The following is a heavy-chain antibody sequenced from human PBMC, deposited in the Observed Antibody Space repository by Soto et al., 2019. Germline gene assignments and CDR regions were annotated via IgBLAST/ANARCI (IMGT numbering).Heavy chain of an antibody. CDR3: ARSRGYGGVEYNLDV. Sequence: GGSLRLSCAASGFTFSSYWMHWVRQGPGEGLVWVSRIMSDGSGTTYADSVKGRFTISRDNAKNTLYLQMNSLRAEDTAVYHCARSRGYGGVEYNLDVWGQGTTVTVSS. J-gene: IGHJ6*02. V-gene: IGHV3-74*01. D-gene: IGHD3-16*01. CDR1: GFTFSSYW. CDR2: IMSDGSGT.